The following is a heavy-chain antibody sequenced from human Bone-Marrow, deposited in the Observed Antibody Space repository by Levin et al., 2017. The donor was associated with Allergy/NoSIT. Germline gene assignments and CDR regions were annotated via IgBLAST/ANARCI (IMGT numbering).Heavy chain of an antibody. J-gene: IGHJ3*01. CDR1: GFTFDDYA. Sequence: GGSLRLSCSASGFTFDDYAMHWVRQVPGKGLEWVAGITWNSGYLDYADSVKGRFIISRDRTKNFLYLQMNNLRVQDTALYYYAKDIDSSGPSKNDALDFWGQGTMVTVAS. D-gene: IGHD6-25*01. CDR3: AKDIDSSGPSKNDALDF. CDR2: ITWNSGYL. V-gene: IGHV3-9*01.